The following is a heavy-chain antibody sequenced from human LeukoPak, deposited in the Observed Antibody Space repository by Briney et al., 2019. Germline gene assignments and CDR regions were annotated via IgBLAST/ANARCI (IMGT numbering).Heavy chain of an antibody. CDR3: ARVASPFGVVISNWFDP. Sequence: PGGSLRLSCAASGFTFSSYAMHWVRQAPGKGLEWLSYISGGGTTKYYADSVKGRFTISRDNAKFVMYLQMNSLRVEDTAVYYCARVASPFGVVISNWFDPWGQGTLVTVPS. V-gene: IGHV3-48*01. J-gene: IGHJ5*02. CDR1: GFTFSSYA. D-gene: IGHD3-3*01. CDR2: ISGGGTTK.